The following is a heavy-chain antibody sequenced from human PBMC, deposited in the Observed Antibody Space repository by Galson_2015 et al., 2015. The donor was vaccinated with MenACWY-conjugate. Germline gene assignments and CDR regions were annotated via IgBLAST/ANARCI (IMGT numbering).Heavy chain of an antibody. D-gene: IGHD1-26*01. CDR1: GFTVSSNY. J-gene: IGHJ4*02. Sequence: SLRLSCAASGFTVSSNYMTWVRQAPGKGLEWVSVIYSGGSTYYADSVKGRFTISRHNSKNTLYLQMNSLRAEDTAVYYCARTVGTTTRGEYDYWGQGTLVTDSS. CDR2: IYSGGST. V-gene: IGHV3-53*04. CDR3: ARTVGTTTRGEYDY.